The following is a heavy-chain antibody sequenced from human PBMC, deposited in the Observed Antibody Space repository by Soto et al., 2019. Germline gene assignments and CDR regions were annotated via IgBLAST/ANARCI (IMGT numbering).Heavy chain of an antibody. V-gene: IGHV4-39*01. D-gene: IGHD5-18*01. CDR2: IYYSGST. CDR3: ARSAKWIQLWTY. Sequence: SETLSLTCTVSGGSISSSSYYWGWIRQPPGKGLEWIGSIYYSGSTYYNPSLKSRVTISVDTSKNQFSLKLSSVTAADTAVYYCARSAKWIQLWTYWGQGTMVTVYS. CDR1: GGSISSSSYY. J-gene: IGHJ4*02.